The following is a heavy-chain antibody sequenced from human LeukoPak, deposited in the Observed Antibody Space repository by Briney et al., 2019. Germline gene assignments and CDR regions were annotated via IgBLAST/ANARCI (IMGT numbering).Heavy chain of an antibody. J-gene: IGHJ4*02. Sequence: ASVAVSCKASGYTFTSYAMHWVRQAPRQRLEWMGWINAGNGNTKYSHKFQGRITITRATSASTAYMELSSLRSEATAVYYCARVDTGFGELAYWGQGTLVTVSS. CDR2: INAGNGNT. D-gene: IGHD3-10*01. CDR3: ARVDTGFGELAY. V-gene: IGHV1-3*01. CDR1: GYTFTSYA.